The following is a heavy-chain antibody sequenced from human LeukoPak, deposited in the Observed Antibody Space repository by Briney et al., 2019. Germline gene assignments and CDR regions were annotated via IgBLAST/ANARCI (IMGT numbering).Heavy chain of an antibody. CDR3: AGATYDYVWGSYRYDFDFDY. Sequence: PGGSLRLSCAASGFTFSSYWMHWVRQAPGKGLVWVSRINSDGSSTSYADSVKGRFTISRDNAKNTLYLQMNSLRAEDTAVYYCAGATYDYVWGSYRYDFDFDYWGQGTLVTVSS. CDR1: GFTFSSYW. J-gene: IGHJ4*02. V-gene: IGHV3-74*01. CDR2: INSDGSST. D-gene: IGHD3-16*02.